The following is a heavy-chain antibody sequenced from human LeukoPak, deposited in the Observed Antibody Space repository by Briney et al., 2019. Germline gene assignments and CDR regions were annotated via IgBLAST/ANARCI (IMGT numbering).Heavy chain of an antibody. Sequence: PSETLSLTCTVSGGSISSSSYYWGWIRQPPGKGLEWIGSIYYSGSTYYNPSLKSRVTISVDTSKNQFSLKLTSVTAADTAAYYCARRAYSRAAFDYWGQGTLVTVSS. J-gene: IGHJ4*02. CDR3: ARRAYSRAAFDY. CDR1: GGSISSSSYY. CDR2: IYYSGST. V-gene: IGHV4-39*01. D-gene: IGHD6-13*01.